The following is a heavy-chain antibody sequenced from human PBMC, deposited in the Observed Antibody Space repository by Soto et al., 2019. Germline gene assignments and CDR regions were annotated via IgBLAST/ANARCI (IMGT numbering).Heavy chain of an antibody. J-gene: IGHJ6*02. D-gene: IGHD3-3*02. CDR1: GGTFRSYA. Sequence: QVQLVQSGAEVKEPGSSVKISCQASGGTFRSYALSWVRQAPGQGLEWMGGIIPLFRTPDYAQKFQGRVTITADESTGTAYMELSSLRSEDTAIYYCARDNGRPQLGGNYYYITDVWGQGTTITVSS. CDR3: ARDNGRPQLGGNYYYITDV. V-gene: IGHV1-69*12. CDR2: IIPLFRTP.